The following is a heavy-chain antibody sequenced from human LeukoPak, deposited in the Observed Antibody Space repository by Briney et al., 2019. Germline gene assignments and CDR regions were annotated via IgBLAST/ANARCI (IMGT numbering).Heavy chain of an antibody. Sequence: SETLSLTCSVSGDSITMYYWTWIRQPPGKGLEWIGYVDHTGSTNLNPSLNGRVSISRDTTNNLFSLRLRSVTAADTAVYFCARGRVSSSTWYSTYYYYFYMDVWGKGTTVTVSS. V-gene: IGHV4-59*01. D-gene: IGHD1-1*01. J-gene: IGHJ6*03. CDR2: VDHTGST. CDR1: GDSITMYY. CDR3: ARGRVSSSTWYSTYYYYFYMDV.